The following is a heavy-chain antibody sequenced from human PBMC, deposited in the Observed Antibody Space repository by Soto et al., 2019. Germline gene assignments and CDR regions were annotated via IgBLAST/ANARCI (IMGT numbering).Heavy chain of an antibody. J-gene: IGHJ5*02. CDR1: GYTFTSYG. CDR2: ISAYNGNT. CDR3: ARAGYCSGGSCYVHCFDP. V-gene: IGHV1-18*01. D-gene: IGHD2-15*01. Sequence: GASVKVSCKASGYTFTSYGISWVRQAPGQGLEWMGWISAYNGNTNYAQKLQGRVTMTTDTSTSTAYMELRSLRSDDTAVYYCARAGYCSGGSCYVHCFDPWGQGTLVTVSS.